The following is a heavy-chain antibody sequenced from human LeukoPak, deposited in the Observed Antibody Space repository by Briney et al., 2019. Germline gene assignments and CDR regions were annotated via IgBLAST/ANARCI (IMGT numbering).Heavy chain of an antibody. D-gene: IGHD1-1*01. Sequence: GGSLRLSCAASGFTFSNYAMTWVRQAPGKGLEWVSGISGSGSSTYYADSVKGRFTLSRDYPKNTLYLQMNSLRVEDSALYYCARGDDGRSLDYWGQGTRVTVSS. V-gene: IGHV3-23*01. CDR2: ISGSGSST. CDR3: ARGDDGRSLDY. CDR1: GFTFSNYA. J-gene: IGHJ4*02.